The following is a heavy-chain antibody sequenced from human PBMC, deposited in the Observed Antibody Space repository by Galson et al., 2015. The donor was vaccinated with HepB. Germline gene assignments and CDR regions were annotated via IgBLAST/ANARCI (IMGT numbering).Heavy chain of an antibody. CDR3: AGHPRHCSSTSCYFSDYYYYYGMDV. V-gene: IGHV4-59*08. D-gene: IGHD2-2*01. CDR1: GGSISSYY. CDR2: IYYSGST. J-gene: IGHJ6*02. Sequence: ETLSLTCTVSGGSISSYYWSWIRQPPGKGLEWIGYIYYSGSTNYNPFLKSRVTISVDTSKNQFSLKLSSVTAADTAVYYCAGHPRHCSSTSCYFSDYYYYYGMDVWGQGTTVTVSS.